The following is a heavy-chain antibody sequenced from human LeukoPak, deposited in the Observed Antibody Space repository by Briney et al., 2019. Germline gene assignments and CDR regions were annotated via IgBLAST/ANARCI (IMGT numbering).Heavy chain of an antibody. Sequence: SGTLSLTCTVSGGSISSSNYYWGWLRQPPGKGLEWIGTIYYSGSTYYNPSLNSRVTMSVDTSKNQFSLKLSSVTAADTAVYYCARRSGYDSLDYWGQGTLVTVSS. CDR2: IYYSGST. CDR1: GGSISSSNYY. D-gene: IGHD5-12*01. J-gene: IGHJ4*02. V-gene: IGHV4-39*01. CDR3: ARRSGYDSLDY.